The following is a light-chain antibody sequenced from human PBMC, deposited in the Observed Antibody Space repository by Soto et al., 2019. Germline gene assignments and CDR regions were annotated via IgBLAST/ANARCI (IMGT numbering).Light chain of an antibody. CDR3: QQYGSAPYT. J-gene: IGKJ2*01. CDR1: QSVSRSY. V-gene: IGKV3-20*01. Sequence: EVVLTQSPGTLSLSPGERATLSCWASQSVSRSYLAWYQQKPGQAPRLLIYIASSRATGIPDRFSGSGSGTDFTLTISRLEPEDFAMYYCQQYGSAPYTFGQGTKLAIK. CDR2: IAS.